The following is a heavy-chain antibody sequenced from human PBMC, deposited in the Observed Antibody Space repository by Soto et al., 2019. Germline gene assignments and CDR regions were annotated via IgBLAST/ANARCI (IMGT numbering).Heavy chain of an antibody. D-gene: IGHD3-3*01. CDR1: GGSISSGDYY. J-gene: IGHJ6*02. CDR2: IYYSWST. Sequence: TLSLTCTVYGGSISSGDYYWSGILQPPVKGLEWIGYIYYSWSTYYNPSLKSRVTISVDTSKNQFSLKLSSVTAADTAVYYCARAHNFWSGYYYYGMDVWGQGTTVTVSS. V-gene: IGHV4-30-4*01. CDR3: ARAHNFWSGYYYYGMDV.